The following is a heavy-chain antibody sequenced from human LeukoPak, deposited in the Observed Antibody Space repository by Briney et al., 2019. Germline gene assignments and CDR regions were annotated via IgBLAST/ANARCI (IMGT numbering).Heavy chain of an antibody. CDR1: GGSVSSGGYY. J-gene: IGHJ4*02. CDR2: IHYSGST. D-gene: IGHD5-24*01. V-gene: IGHV4-61*08. CDR3: ARGGAFDGYNFPD. Sequence: ASETLSLTCTVSGGSVSSGGYYWSWIRQPPGKGLEWIGHIHYSGSTNYNPSLKSRVTISVDTSKNQFSLNLTSVTAADTAVYYCARGGAFDGYNFPDWGQGTLVTVSS.